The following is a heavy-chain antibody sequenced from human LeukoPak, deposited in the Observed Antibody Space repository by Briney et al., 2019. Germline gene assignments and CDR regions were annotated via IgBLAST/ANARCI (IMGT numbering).Heavy chain of an antibody. D-gene: IGHD1-26*01. CDR2: ISYDGSNK. V-gene: IGHV3-30*18. CDR1: GFTFSSYD. CDR3: AKEGSNGDFDY. Sequence: GGSLRLSCAASGFTFSSYDMHWVRQAPGKGLEWVTVISYDGSNKYYGDSVKGRFTISRDDSKNTLYLKMNSLRAEDTAVYYCAKEGSNGDFDYWGQGTLVTVSS. J-gene: IGHJ4*02.